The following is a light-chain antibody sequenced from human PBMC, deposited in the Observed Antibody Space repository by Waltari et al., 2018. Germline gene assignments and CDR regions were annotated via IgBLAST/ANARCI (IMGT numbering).Light chain of an antibody. CDR3: SSYTTSSAPGV. CDR2: EVS. Sequence: QYALTQPASVSGSPGQSLTISCSGTDSDVGAYDFVSWYQQHPGKAPHLIIYEVSNRPSGISNRFSASKSGNTASLTISGLQAEDEADYYCSSYTTSSAPGVFGTGTRVTVL. J-gene: IGLJ1*01. CDR1: DSDVGAYDF. V-gene: IGLV2-14*01.